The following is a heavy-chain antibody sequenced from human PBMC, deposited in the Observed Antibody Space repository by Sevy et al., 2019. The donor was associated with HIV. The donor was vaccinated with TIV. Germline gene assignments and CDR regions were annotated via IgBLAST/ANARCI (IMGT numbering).Heavy chain of an antibody. J-gene: IGHJ4*02. Sequence: GGSLSLSCAASGFTFSSYAMHWVRQAPGKGLEWVAVISYDGSNKYYADSVKGRFTISRDNSKNTLYLQMNSLRAEDTAVYYCARVLLDGDSPDYWGQGTLVTVSS. CDR3: ARVLLDGDSPDY. D-gene: IGHD4-17*01. CDR2: ISYDGSNK. V-gene: IGHV3-30-3*01. CDR1: GFTFSSYA.